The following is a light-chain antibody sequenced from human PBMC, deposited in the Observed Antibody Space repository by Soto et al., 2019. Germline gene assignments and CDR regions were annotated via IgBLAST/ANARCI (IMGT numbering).Light chain of an antibody. V-gene: IGLV2-14*01. Sequence: QSALTQPASVSGSPGQSITISCTGTSSDVGGYNYVSWYQQHPGKAPKLMIYEVSNRPSGVSDRFSGSKSGNTASLTISGLQADDDADYYCSSYASSSTGVFGTGTQLTVL. CDR1: SSDVGGYNY. J-gene: IGLJ1*01. CDR3: SSYASSSTGV. CDR2: EVS.